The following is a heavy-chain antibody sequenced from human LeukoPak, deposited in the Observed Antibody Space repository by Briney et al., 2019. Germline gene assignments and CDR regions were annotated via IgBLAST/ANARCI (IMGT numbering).Heavy chain of an antibody. V-gene: IGHV4-34*01. CDR3: ARRALLWFGELFQEIRGNWFDP. CDR2: INHSGST. CDR1: GGSFSGYY. D-gene: IGHD3-10*01. J-gene: IGHJ5*02. Sequence: PSETLSLTCAVYGGSFSGYYWSWIRQPPGKGLEWIGEINHSGSTNYNPSLKSRVTISVDTSKNQFSLKLSSVTAADTAVYYCARRALLWFGELFQEIRGNWFDPWGQGTLVTVSS.